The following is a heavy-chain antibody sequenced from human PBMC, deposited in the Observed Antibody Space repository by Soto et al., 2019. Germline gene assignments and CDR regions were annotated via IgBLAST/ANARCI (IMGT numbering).Heavy chain of an antibody. V-gene: IGHV3-23*01. CDR1: GFSFSDYA. D-gene: IGHD6-13*01. CDR2: ISESGGST. Sequence: GGSLRLSSAASGFSFSDYAMSWVRQSPGKGLEWVSVISESGGSTHYADSVRGRFTVSRDNSKNSLSLRMNSLRDEDTAVYFCAKRSPYSSGWYSPIFDYWGQGALVTVSS. J-gene: IGHJ4*02. CDR3: AKRSPYSSGWYSPIFDY.